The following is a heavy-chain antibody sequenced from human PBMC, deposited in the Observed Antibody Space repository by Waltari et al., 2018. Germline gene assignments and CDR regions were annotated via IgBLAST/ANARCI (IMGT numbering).Heavy chain of an antibody. CDR1: GDSLSNTAW. CDR2: VQRSGRT. CDR3: ARDRGRGIYLDS. V-gene: IGHV4-4*02. Sequence: QLQLQESGPGLVKPSGTLSLTCAVSGDSLSNTAWWSWVRQSPGKGLEWIGQVQRSGRTNYNPSFASRVTVSVDTSSNQFSLKVTSATAADTAVYFCARDRGRGIYLDSWGQGTLVTVS. J-gene: IGHJ4*02. D-gene: IGHD2-15*01.